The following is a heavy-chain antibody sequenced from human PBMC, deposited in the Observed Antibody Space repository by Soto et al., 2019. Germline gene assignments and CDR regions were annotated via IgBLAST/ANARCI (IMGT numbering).Heavy chain of an antibody. V-gene: IGHV4-4*02. CDR1: GGAITSSNW. Sequence: SDTLSLICAVSGGAITSSNWRSRVRQPPGKGLEWIGEIYHGGSTNYNPSLKSRVTISVDKSKNQFSLKLSSVTAADTAVYYCARVDSSSFWGTNWFDPWGQG. J-gene: IGHJ5*02. D-gene: IGHD6-13*01. CDR3: ARVDSSSFWGTNWFDP. CDR2: IYHGGST.